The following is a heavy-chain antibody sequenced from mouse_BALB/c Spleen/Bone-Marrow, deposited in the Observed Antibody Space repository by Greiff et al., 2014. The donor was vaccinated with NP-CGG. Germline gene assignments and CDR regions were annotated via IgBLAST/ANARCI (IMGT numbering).Heavy chain of an antibody. Sequence: EVQLQQSGGGLVKPGGSLKLSCAASGFTFSDYYMYWVRQTPEKGLEWVATISDGGSYTYYPDSVKGRFTISRDNAKNNLYLQMSSLKSEDTAMYYCARDLITTATSFAYWGQGTLVTVSA. V-gene: IGHV5-4*02. CDR1: GFTFSDYY. CDR3: ARDLITTATSFAY. D-gene: IGHD1-2*01. CDR2: ISDGGSYT. J-gene: IGHJ3*01.